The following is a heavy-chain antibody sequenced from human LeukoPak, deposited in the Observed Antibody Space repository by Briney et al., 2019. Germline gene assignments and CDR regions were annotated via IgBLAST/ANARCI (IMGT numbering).Heavy chain of an antibody. D-gene: IGHD5-24*01. J-gene: IGHJ6*02. CDR1: GGTFSSYA. CDR2: IIPIFGIA. CDR3: ARHARRDGYNYNYYYGMDV. V-gene: IGHV1-69*04. Sequence: SVKVSCKASGGTFSSYAISWVRQAPGQGLEWMGRIIPIFGIANYAQKFQGRVTITADKSTSTAYMELSSLRSEDTAVYYCARHARRDGYNYNYYYGMDVWGQGTTVTVSS.